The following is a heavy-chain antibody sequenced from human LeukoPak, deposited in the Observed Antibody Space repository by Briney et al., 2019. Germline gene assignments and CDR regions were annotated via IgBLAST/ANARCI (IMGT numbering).Heavy chain of an antibody. CDR1: GFTFSSYW. Sequence: GGSLRLSCAASGFTFSSYWMYWVRQAPGKGLEWVSVIYSGGSTYYADSVKGRFTISRDNSKNTLYLQMNSLRAEDTAVYYCARGTSSGYFQLYFDYWGQGTLVTVSS. J-gene: IGHJ4*02. CDR2: IYSGGST. CDR3: ARGTSSGYFQLYFDY. V-gene: IGHV3-53*01. D-gene: IGHD3-22*01.